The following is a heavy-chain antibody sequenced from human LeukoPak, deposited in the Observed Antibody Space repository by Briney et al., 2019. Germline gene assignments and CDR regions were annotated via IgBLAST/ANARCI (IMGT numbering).Heavy chain of an antibody. J-gene: IGHJ4*02. CDR1: GGSFGGYY. CDR2: INHSGST. CDR3: ARGRVKRFDY. D-gene: IGHD5-24*01. V-gene: IGHV4-34*01. Sequence: PSETLSLTCAVYGGSFGGYYWSWIRQPPGKGLEWIGEINHSGSTNYNPSLKSRVTISVDTSKNQFSLKLSSVTAADTAVYYCARGRVKRFDYWGQGTLVTVSS.